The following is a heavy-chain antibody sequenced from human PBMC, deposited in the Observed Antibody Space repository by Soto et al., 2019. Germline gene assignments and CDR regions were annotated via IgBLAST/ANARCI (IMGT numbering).Heavy chain of an antibody. Sequence: SETLSLTCTVSGGSISSGGYYWSWIRQHPGKGLEWIGYIYYSGSTYYNPSLKSRVTISVDTSKNQFSLKLSSVTAADTAVYYCARYNPYGDSLPLFYWGQGTLVTVSS. CDR3: ARYNPYGDSLPLFY. V-gene: IGHV4-31*03. J-gene: IGHJ4*02. D-gene: IGHD4-17*01. CDR2: IYYSGST. CDR1: GGSISSGGYY.